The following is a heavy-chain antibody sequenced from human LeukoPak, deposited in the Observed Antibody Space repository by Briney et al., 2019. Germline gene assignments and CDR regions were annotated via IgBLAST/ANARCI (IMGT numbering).Heavy chain of an antibody. D-gene: IGHD5-18*01. V-gene: IGHV4-59*08. Sequence: PSETLSLTCTVSGVSISSYYWSWIRQPPGKGLEWIGYTYYSGSTNYNPSLKSRVTISVDTSKNQFSLKLSSVTAADTAVYYCARHRGYSYGPSVYYFDYWGQGTLVTVSS. J-gene: IGHJ4*02. CDR2: TYYSGST. CDR3: ARHRGYSYGPSVYYFDY. CDR1: GVSISSYY.